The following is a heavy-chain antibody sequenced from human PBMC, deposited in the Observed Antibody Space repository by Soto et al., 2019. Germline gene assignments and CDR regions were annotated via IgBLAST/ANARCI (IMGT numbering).Heavy chain of an antibody. D-gene: IGHD6-19*01. CDR1: GGSINSYY. CDR3: ARVPWQWLGGYAFDI. Sequence: QVQLQESGPGLVKPSETLSLTCTVSGGSINSYYWSWIRQPPGKGLEWIGYIYYSGSTNYSPSLKRRATISVDTSKNQFTLKLSSVTAADTAVYYCARVPWQWLGGYAFDIWGQGTMVTVSS. V-gene: IGHV4-59*01. J-gene: IGHJ3*02. CDR2: IYYSGST.